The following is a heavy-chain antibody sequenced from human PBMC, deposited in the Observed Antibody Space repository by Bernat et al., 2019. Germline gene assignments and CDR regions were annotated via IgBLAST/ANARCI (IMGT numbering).Heavy chain of an antibody. Sequence: QVQLVESGGGLVKPGGSLRLSCAASGFTFSDYYMSWIRQAPGKGLEWVSYISSSGSTIYYADSVKGRFTISRDNAKNSLYLQMNSLRAEDTAVYYCARDIVVVVAATYYYYYGMDVWGHGTTVTVSS. D-gene: IGHD2-15*01. J-gene: IGHJ6*02. V-gene: IGHV3-11*01. CDR3: ARDIVVVVAATYYYYYGMDV. CDR2: ISSSGSTI. CDR1: GFTFSDYY.